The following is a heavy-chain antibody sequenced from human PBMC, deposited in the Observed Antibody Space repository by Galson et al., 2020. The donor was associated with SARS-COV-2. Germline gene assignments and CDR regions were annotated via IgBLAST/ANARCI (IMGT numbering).Heavy chain of an antibody. CDR2: IYPGDSDT. D-gene: IGHD7-27*01. J-gene: IGHJ4*02. V-gene: IGHV5-51*01. CDR1: GNHFTSYW. CDR3: ARQELTGDLGPLDY. Sequence: HGESLKISCKYSGNHFTSYWIGWVRQMPGKGLEWMGIIYPGDSDTRYSPSFQGQVTISADESISTAYLQWSSLKASDTAIYYCARQELTGDLGPLDYWGQGTLVTVSS.